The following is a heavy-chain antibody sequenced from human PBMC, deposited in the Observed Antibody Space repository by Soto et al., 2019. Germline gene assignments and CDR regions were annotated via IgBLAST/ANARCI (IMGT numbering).Heavy chain of an antibody. Sequence: PGESLKIPCKASGYGFSNFWIGWVRHVPGKGLEWLAMIYPGDSGTRYSPSFQGQVTISADTTTTTAYLQWSSLRASDTAIYYCARHPSPPFDFGYGDFWGQGTLVTVSS. CDR3: ARHPSPPFDFGYGDF. V-gene: IGHV5-51*01. D-gene: IGHD5-18*01. CDR2: IYPGDSGT. CDR1: GYGFSNFW. J-gene: IGHJ4*02.